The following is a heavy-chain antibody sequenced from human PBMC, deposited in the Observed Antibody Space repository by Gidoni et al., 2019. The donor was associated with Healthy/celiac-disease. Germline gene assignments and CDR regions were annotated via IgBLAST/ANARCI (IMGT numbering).Heavy chain of an antibody. Sequence: QVQLVESGGGMVQPGRSLRLSCAASGFTFSSYGMHWVRQAPGKGLEWVAVISYDGSNKYYADSVKGRFTISRDNSKNTLYLQMNSLRAEDTAVYYCAKGEAFDIWGQGTMVTVSS. CDR1: GFTFSSYG. CDR3: AKGEAFDI. V-gene: IGHV3-30*18. J-gene: IGHJ3*02. D-gene: IGHD1-26*01. CDR2: ISYDGSNK.